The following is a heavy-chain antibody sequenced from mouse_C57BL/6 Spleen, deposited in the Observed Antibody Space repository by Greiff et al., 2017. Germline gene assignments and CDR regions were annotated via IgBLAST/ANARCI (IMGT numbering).Heavy chain of an antibody. J-gene: IGHJ3*01. Sequence: QVQLQQSGAELVKPGASVKMSCKASGYTFTSYWITWVKQRPGQGLEWIGDIYPGSGSTNYNEKFKSKATLTVDTSSSTAYMQLSSLTSADSAVYYCARRSHARWFAYWGQGTLVTVSA. CDR1: GYTFTSYW. D-gene: IGHD6-2*01. V-gene: IGHV1-55*01. CDR2: IYPGSGST. CDR3: ARRSHARWFAY.